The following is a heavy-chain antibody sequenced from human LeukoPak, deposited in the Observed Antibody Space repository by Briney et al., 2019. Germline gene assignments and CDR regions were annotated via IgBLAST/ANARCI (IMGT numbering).Heavy chain of an antibody. J-gene: IGHJ6*02. CDR1: GGSFSGYY. Sequence: SETLSLTCAVYGGSFSGYYWSWIRQPPGKGLEWIGEINHSGSTNYNPSLKSRVTISVDTSKNQFSLKLSSVTAADTAVYYCARGLVVRGVIREYYYYYGMDVWGQGTTVTVSS. CDR3: ARGLVVRGVIREYYYYYGMDV. V-gene: IGHV4-34*01. CDR2: INHSGST. D-gene: IGHD3-10*01.